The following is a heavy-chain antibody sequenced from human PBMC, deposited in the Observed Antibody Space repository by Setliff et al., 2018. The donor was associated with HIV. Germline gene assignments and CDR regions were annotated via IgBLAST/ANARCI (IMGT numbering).Heavy chain of an antibody. CDR3: VRDSINYDKAFDI. CDR2: IKQDGREK. V-gene: IGHV3-7*03. J-gene: IGHJ3*02. CDR1: GFSVDDYW. D-gene: IGHD3-16*01. Sequence: GGSLRLSCAASGFSVDDYWMSWVRQAPGKGLQWVANIKQDGREKYYVDSVKGRFTISRDDTQNSLYLQMNSLRAEDTAVYYCVRDSINYDKAFDIWGQGTMVTVSS.